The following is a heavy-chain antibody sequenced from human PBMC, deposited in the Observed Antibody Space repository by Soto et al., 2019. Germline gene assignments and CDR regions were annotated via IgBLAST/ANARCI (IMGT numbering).Heavy chain of an antibody. CDR2: VHPSGST. Sequence: SATLSLTCAVLNASLGDHYWAWIRQSPDKGLEWIGEVHPSGSTDYNPSLKSRLTLSLDTSKNQFSLKVASVTAADTAVYFCARGKPSGYRFGPRNFFYYGLDVWGPETTVTVSS. CDR1: NASLGDHY. V-gene: IGHV4-34*01. J-gene: IGHJ6*02. D-gene: IGHD5-18*01. CDR3: ARGKPSGYRFGPRNFFYYGLDV.